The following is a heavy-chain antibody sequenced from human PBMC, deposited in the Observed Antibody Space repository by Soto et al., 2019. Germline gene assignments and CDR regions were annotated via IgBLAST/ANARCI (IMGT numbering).Heavy chain of an antibody. V-gene: IGHV3-23*01. D-gene: IGHD6-19*01. CDR3: ARDQISGWYDN. J-gene: IGHJ5*02. CDR1: GFAFSRYA. CDR2: MGGSVDSR. Sequence: EVQLFESGGGLVQPGGSLRLSCAASGFAFSRYALSWVRQAPGKGLEWVSGMGGSVDSRSYADSVKGRFTISRDDSKNTLYLQMNSLRPEDTAVYYCARDQISGWYDNWGQGTLVTVSS.